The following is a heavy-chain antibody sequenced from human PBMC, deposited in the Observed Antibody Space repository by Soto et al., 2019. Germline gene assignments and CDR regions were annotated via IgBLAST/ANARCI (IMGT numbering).Heavy chain of an antibody. J-gene: IGHJ4*02. V-gene: IGHV2-5*02. CDR2: IYWDDDK. CDR3: ARQNYGSGSYYNDIPCLDY. Sequence: SGPTLVKPTQTLTLTCTFSGFSLSTSGVGVGWIRQPPGKALEWLALIYWDDDKRYSPSLKSRLTITKDTSKNQVVLTMTNMDPVDTATYYCARQNYGSGSYYNDIPCLDYWGQGTLVTVSS. D-gene: IGHD3-10*01. CDR1: GFSLSTSGVG.